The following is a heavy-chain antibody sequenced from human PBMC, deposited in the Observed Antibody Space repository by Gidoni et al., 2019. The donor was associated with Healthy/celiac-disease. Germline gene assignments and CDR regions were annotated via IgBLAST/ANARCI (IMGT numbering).Heavy chain of an antibody. D-gene: IGHD6-13*01. CDR3: ARPTAAGTGYYFDY. CDR1: GGSINSSSYY. Sequence: QLQLQESGPGLGKPSETLSLTCTVPGGSINSSSYYWGWIRQPPGKGLEWIGSIYYSGSTYYTPSLKSRVTISVDTSKNPFSLKLSSVTAADTAVYYCARPTAAGTGYYFDYWGQGTLVTVSS. J-gene: IGHJ4*02. V-gene: IGHV4-39*01. CDR2: IYYSGST.